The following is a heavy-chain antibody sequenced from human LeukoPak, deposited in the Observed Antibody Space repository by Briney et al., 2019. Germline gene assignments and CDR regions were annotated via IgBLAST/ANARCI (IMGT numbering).Heavy chain of an antibody. CDR1: GYTFTSYY. CDR2: INPSGGST. V-gene: IGHV1-46*01. D-gene: IGHD2-2*01. J-gene: IGHJ4*02. Sequence: ASVKVSCKASGYTFTSYYMHWVRQAPGRGLEWMGIINPSGGSTSYAQKFQGRVTMTRDTSTSTVYMELSSLRSEDTAVYYCARAKRVDCSSTSCRYFDYWGQGTLVTVSS. CDR3: ARAKRVDCSSTSCRYFDY.